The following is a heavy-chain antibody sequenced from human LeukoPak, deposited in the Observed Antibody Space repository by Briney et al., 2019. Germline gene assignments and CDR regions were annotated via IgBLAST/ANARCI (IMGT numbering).Heavy chain of an antibody. V-gene: IGHV4-4*07. CDR1: GGSISSYY. Sequence: SETLSLTCTVSGGSISSYYWSWIRQPAGKGLEWIGHIYSSGSTNYNPSLRSRVTMSVDTSKNQFSLKLSSVTAADTAVYYCARGSITISGNWFDPWGQGTLVTVSS. CDR3: ARGSITISGNWFDP. CDR2: IYSSGST. D-gene: IGHD3-9*01. J-gene: IGHJ5*02.